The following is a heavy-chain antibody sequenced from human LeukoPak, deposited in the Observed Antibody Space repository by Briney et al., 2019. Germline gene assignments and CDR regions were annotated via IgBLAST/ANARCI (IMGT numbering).Heavy chain of an antibody. Sequence: ASVKVSCKASGYTFTSYGISWVRQAPGQGLEWMGWINPNSGGTNYAQKFQGRVTMTSETSISTVYMELSGLRSDDTAVYSCARGGTVVRGADDAFDIWGQGTMVTVS. J-gene: IGHJ3*02. CDR2: INPNSGGT. CDR1: GYTFTSYG. D-gene: IGHD3-10*01. V-gene: IGHV1-2*02. CDR3: ARGGTVVRGADDAFDI.